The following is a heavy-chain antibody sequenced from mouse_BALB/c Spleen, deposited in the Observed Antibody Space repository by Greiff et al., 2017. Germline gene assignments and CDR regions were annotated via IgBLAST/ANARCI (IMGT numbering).Heavy chain of an antibody. CDR1: GFTFSSYT. V-gene: IGHV5-6-4*01. CDR2: ISSGGSYT. CDR3: TGGEPSFAY. Sequence: EVKVVESGGGLVKPGGSLKLSCAASGFTFSSYTMSWVRQTPEKRLEWVATISSGGSYTYYPDSVKGRFTISRDNAKNTLYLQMSSLKSEDTAMYYCTGGEPSFAYWGQGTLVTVSA. J-gene: IGHJ3*01.